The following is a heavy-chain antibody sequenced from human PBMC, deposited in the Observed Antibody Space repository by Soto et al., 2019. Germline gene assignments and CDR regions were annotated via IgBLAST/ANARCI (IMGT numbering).Heavy chain of an antibody. CDR1: GYTFTGYY. CDR3: AREYYYDSSGYYSMGAFDI. Sequence: ASVQVSCKASGYTFTGYYMHWVRQAPGQGLEWMGWINPNSGGTNYAQKFQGWVTMTRDTSISTAYMELSRLRSDDTAVYYCAREYYYDSSGYYSMGAFDIWGQGTTVTVSS. D-gene: IGHD3-22*01. J-gene: IGHJ3*02. CDR2: INPNSGGT. V-gene: IGHV1-2*04.